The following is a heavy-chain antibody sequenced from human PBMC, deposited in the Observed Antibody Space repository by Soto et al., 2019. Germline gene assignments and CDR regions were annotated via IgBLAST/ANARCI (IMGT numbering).Heavy chain of an antibody. Sequence: PGGSLRLSCAASGFGFNGYDMHWVRQAPGKNLEWVAAISTAGDTYYPGSVKGRFTISREKAKNSLYLQMNSLSAGDTAVYYCARELHGGSYGMDVWGQGTTVTVSS. J-gene: IGHJ6*02. V-gene: IGHV3-13*01. CDR2: ISTAGDT. CDR1: GFGFNGYD. CDR3: ARELHGGSYGMDV.